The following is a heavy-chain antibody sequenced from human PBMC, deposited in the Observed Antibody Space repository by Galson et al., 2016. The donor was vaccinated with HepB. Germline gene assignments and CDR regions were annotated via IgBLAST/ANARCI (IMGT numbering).Heavy chain of an antibody. CDR3: ARAAIIPGARMVFDP. J-gene: IGHJ5*02. CDR2: IYHTGTS. Sequence: SETLSLTCTVSGASINSSNWWTWVRQVPGKGLEWIGEIYHTGTSNNNPFLSSRFTLSVDKSRNQFSLNLTSVTAADTAVYYCARAAIIPGARMVFDPWGQGTRVTVSS. CDR1: GASINSSNW. V-gene: IGHV4-4*02. D-gene: IGHD2-2*01.